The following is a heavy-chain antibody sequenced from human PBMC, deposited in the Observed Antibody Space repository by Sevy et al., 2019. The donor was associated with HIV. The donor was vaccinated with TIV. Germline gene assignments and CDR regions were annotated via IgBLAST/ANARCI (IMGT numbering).Heavy chain of an antibody. V-gene: IGHV4-34*01. CDR1: GGSFSGYY. Sequence: SETLSLTCAVYGGSFSGYYWSWIRQPPGKGLEWIGEINHSGSTNYNPSPKSRVTISVDTSKNQFSLKLSSVTAADTAVYYCARHCSGTSCSHALDIWGQGTMVTVSS. J-gene: IGHJ3*02. CDR2: INHSGST. D-gene: IGHD2-2*01. CDR3: ARHCSGTSCSHALDI.